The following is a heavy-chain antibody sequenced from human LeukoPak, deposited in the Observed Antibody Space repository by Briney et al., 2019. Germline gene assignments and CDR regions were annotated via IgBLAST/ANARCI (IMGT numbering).Heavy chain of an antibody. D-gene: IGHD6-19*01. J-gene: IGHJ5*02. CDR2: ISSSSSYI. V-gene: IGHV3-21*01. CDR3: ARGAYSSGWYWFDP. Sequence: GGSLRLSCAASGFTLSSYSMSWVRQAQRKGLEWVSSISSSSSYIYYADSVKGRFTISRDNAKNSLYLQMNSLRAEDTAVYYCARGAYSSGWYWFDPWGQGTLVTVSS. CDR1: GFTLSSYS.